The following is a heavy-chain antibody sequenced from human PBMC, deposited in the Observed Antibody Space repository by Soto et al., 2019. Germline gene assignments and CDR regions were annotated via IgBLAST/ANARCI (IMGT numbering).Heavy chain of an antibody. V-gene: IGHV1-69*13. D-gene: IGHD7-27*01. CDR3: ARDLGNPHYPDAFDI. J-gene: IGHJ3*02. Sequence: ASVKVSCKASGGTFSSYAISWVRQAPGQGLEWMGGIIPIFGTANYAQKFQGRVTITADESTSTAYMELSSLRSEDTAVYCCARDLGNPHYPDAFDIWGQGTMVTVSS. CDR1: GGTFSSYA. CDR2: IIPIFGTA.